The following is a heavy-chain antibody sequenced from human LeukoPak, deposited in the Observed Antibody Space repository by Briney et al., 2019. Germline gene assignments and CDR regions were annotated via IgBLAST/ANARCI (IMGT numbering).Heavy chain of an antibody. J-gene: IGHJ4*02. Sequence: SETLSLTCTVSGGSISSYYWSWIRQPPGKGLEWIGYIYNSGNTNYNPSLKSRVTISVDTSKNQFSLKLSSVTAADTAVYYCARGTYYYDSSGYQGWEYYFDYWGQGTLVTVSS. CDR2: IYNSGNT. V-gene: IGHV4-59*01. CDR3: ARGTYYYDSSGYQGWEYYFDY. D-gene: IGHD3-22*01. CDR1: GGSISSYY.